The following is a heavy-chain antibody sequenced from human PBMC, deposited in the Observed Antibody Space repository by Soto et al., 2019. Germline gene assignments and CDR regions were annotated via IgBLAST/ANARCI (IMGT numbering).Heavy chain of an antibody. V-gene: IGHV3-74*01. CDR3: ARGRSGSYSSDY. CDR1: GFTLSSYW. J-gene: IGHJ4*02. Sequence: EVQLVESGGGIVQPGGSVRLSCAASGFTLSSYWIHWVRQAPGKGLVWVSRINGDGSTTNYADSLKGRFTISRDNAKNTVFLQMNSLRAEDTAVYYCARGRSGSYSSDYRGQGTLVTVSS. CDR2: INGDGSTT. D-gene: IGHD3-10*01.